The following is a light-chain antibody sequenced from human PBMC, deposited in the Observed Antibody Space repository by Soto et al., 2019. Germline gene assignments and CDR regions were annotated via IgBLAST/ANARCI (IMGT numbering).Light chain of an antibody. V-gene: IGKV3-20*01. Sequence: ELVLTQSPGTLSLSPGERATLSCRASQSVDSTYLAWYQQKPGQAPRLLLSGASSRPTGIPDRFSGSGSGTDFTLTISRLEPEDFAVYYCQQSGYSPLLTFGGGTKVEIK. CDR1: QSVDSTY. CDR2: GAS. J-gene: IGKJ4*01. CDR3: QQSGYSPLLT.